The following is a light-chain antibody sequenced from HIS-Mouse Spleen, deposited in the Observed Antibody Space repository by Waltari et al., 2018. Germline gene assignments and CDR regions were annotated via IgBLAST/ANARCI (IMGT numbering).Light chain of an antibody. CDR2: DAS. Sequence: EIVLTQSPATLSLSPGERAPLSCRASQSVSSYLAWYQQKPAQAPRRLIYDASNRATGSPARFSGSGAGTDFTLTISSLEPEDFAVYYWQQRSNWPWTFGQGTKVEIK. V-gene: IGKV3-11*01. CDR3: QQRSNWPWT. J-gene: IGKJ1*01. CDR1: QSVSSY.